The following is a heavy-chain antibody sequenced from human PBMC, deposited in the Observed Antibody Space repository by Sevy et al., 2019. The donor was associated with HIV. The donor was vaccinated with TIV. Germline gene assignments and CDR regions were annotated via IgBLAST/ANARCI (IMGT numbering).Heavy chain of an antibody. CDR1: GFTFSTYE. J-gene: IGHJ4*02. CDR2: ISSSGSTI. V-gene: IGHV3-48*03. D-gene: IGHD3-16*01. CDR3: ARGEWGGVNY. Sequence: GSLRLSCAASGFTFSTYEMNWVRQAPEKGLEWVSYISSSGSTIYYADSVKGRFTISRDNAKNSLYLQMNSLRAEDTAVYYCARGEWGGVNYWGQGTLVTVSS.